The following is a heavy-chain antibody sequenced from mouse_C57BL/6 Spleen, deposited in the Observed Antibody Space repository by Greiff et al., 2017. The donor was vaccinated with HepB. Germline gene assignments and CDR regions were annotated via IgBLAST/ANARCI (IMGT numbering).Heavy chain of an antibody. V-gene: IGHV5-4*01. D-gene: IGHD1-1*01. CDR2: ISDGGSYT. J-gene: IGHJ4*01. CDR1: GFTFSSYA. Sequence: EVKLVESGGGLVKPGGSLKLSCAASGFTFSSYAMSWVRQTPEKRLEWVATISDGGSYTYYPDNVKGRFTISRDNAKNNLYLQMSHLKSEDTAMYYCARDDITTVVGEAMDYWGQGTSVTVSS. CDR3: ARDDITTVVGEAMDY.